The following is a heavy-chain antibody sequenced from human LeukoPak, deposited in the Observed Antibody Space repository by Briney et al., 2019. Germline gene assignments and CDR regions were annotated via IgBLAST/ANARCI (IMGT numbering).Heavy chain of an antibody. CDR1: GFTFSDYY. D-gene: IGHD1-26*01. Sequence: GGTLRLSCAASGFTFSDYYMSWIRQAPGKGLEWVSYINTSGRTIYFADSVKGRFTISRDNAKNSLYLQMNSLRAEDTAVYYCARHGPKWELDYWGQGTLVTVSS. J-gene: IGHJ4*02. V-gene: IGHV3-11*01. CDR2: INTSGRTI. CDR3: ARHGPKWELDY.